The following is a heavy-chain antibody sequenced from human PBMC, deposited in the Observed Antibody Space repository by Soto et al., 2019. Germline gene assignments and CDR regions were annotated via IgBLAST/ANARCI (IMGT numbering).Heavy chain of an antibody. J-gene: IGHJ4*02. V-gene: IGHV4-30-2*06. Sequence: SESLSRTCTLAGGSINNAGHAWYWVRHSPGKGLQWIGYTSHGGSSYYNPSLQSRVTLSVERSKAQFYLTLTSVTAADTAVYFCARARYYDWCFDHWRLGTPVTVCS. CDR1: GGSINNAGHA. CDR2: TSHGGSS. CDR3: ARARYYDWCFDH. D-gene: IGHD3-9*01.